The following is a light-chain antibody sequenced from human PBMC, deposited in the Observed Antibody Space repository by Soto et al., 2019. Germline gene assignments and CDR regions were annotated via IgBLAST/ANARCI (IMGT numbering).Light chain of an antibody. CDR3: HPSYCSWP. CDR2: AAS. V-gene: IGKV1-39*01. J-gene: IGKJ1*01. CDR1: QRIRSH. Sequence: DIQLTQSPSSLSASVGDRVTITCRSSQRIRSHLNWYQQKPGKAPNLLIYAASSLHSGVPSRFSGSGSGTDFTQTIISLQPADFGTFYCHPSYCSWPFGQGTNGASK.